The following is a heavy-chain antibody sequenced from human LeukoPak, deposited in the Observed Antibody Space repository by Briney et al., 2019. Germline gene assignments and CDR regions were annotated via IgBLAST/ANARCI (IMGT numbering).Heavy chain of an antibody. CDR2: IYSDGST. CDR3: ARESFDWLSQSYDYGMDV. Sequence: GGSLRLSCAASGFTLSSNYMSWVRQAPGKGLGWGLVIYSDGSTYYPDSVQGRFTISRDNSKNTLYLQMNSLRAEDTAVYYCARESFDWLSQSYDYGMDVWGQGTTVTVSS. V-gene: IGHV3-53*01. J-gene: IGHJ6*02. CDR1: GFTLSSNY. D-gene: IGHD3-9*01.